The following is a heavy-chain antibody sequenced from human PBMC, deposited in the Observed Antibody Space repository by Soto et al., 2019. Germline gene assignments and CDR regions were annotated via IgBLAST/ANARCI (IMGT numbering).Heavy chain of an antibody. D-gene: IGHD6-6*01. Sequence: PSVEVSCKASGYTFTSYAMHWVRQAPGQRLEWMGWINAGNGNTKYSQKFQGRVTITRDTSASTAYMELSSLRSEDTAVYYCARSGIAARIKYFDYWGQGTLVTVSS. CDR1: GYTFTSYA. V-gene: IGHV1-3*01. CDR2: INAGNGNT. J-gene: IGHJ4*02. CDR3: ARSGIAARIKYFDY.